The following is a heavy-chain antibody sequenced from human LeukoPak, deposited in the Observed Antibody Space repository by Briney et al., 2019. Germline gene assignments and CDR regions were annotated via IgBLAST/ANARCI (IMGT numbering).Heavy chain of an antibody. V-gene: IGHV4-39*01. Sequence: SETLSLTCTVYGGSISSSSYYWGWIRQPPGKGLEWIGSIYYSGSTYYNPSLKSRVTISVDTSKNQFSLKLSSVTAADTAVYYCARGYPKNYYDSSGYQTYYFDYWGQGTLVTVSS. CDR1: GGSISSSSYY. CDR3: ARGYPKNYYDSSGYQTYYFDY. J-gene: IGHJ4*02. D-gene: IGHD3-22*01. CDR2: IYYSGST.